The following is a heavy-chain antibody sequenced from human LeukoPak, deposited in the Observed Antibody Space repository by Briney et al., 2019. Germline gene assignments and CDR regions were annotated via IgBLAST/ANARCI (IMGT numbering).Heavy chain of an antibody. V-gene: IGHV3-30*04. CDR3: ARERFHY. CDR1: GFNFITYA. D-gene: IGHD4-17*01. Sequence: GGSLRLSCQTSGFNFITYAMHWVRQAPGKGLEWVAIISYDGGTNTCYTESVKGRFTISRDNSKNALYLHMSSLTPEDTAVYYCARERFHYWGPGTLVTVSS. CDR2: ISYDGGTNT. J-gene: IGHJ4*02.